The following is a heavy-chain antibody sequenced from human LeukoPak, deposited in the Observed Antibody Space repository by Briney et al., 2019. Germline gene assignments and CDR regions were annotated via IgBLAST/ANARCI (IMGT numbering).Heavy chain of an antibody. J-gene: IGHJ6*02. CDR2: INHSGST. Sequence: SETLSLTCAVYGGSFSGYYWSWIRQPPGKGLEWIGEINHSGSTNYNPSLKSRVTISVDTSKNQFSLKLSSVTAADTAVYYCAREEWLRGYGMDVWGQGTTVTVSS. CDR3: AREEWLRGYGMDV. D-gene: IGHD5-12*01. V-gene: IGHV4-34*01. CDR1: GGSFSGYY.